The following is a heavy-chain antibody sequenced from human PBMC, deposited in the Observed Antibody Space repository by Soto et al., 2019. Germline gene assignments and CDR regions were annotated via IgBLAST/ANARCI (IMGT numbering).Heavy chain of an antibody. CDR2: ISYDGSNG. CDR1: GFTLSNYG. Sequence: HPGGSLRLSCAASGFTLSNYGMHWVRQAPGKGLEWVTAISYDGSNGYYADSVKGRFTISRDKSKNTLYLQMNSLRAEDTAVYYCAEELHDSSGSPMYYFDYWGPGTLVTVSS. V-gene: IGHV3-30*18. J-gene: IGHJ4*02. CDR3: AEELHDSSGSPMYYFDY. D-gene: IGHD3-22*01.